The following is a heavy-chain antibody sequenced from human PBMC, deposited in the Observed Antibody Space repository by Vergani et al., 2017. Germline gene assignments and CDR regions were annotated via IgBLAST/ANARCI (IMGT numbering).Heavy chain of an antibody. CDR3: AGAKTLTGGKYYFDY. CDR2: MNLNSGNT. CDR1: GYTFSRYD. Sequence: QVQLVQSGAEVKKPGASVKVSCQASGYTFSRYDINWVRQATGQGLEWMGWMNLNSGNTGYAQKFQGRVTMTRNTSIGTAYMELSSLRSEDTAVYYCAGAKTLTGGKYYFDYWGQGTLVTVSS. D-gene: IGHD3-16*01. J-gene: IGHJ4*02. V-gene: IGHV1-8*01.